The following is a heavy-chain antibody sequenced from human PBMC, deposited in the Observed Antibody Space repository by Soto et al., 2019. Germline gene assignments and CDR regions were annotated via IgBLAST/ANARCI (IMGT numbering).Heavy chain of an antibody. CDR2: IYHSGST. D-gene: IGHD2-21*01. J-gene: IGHJ4*02. CDR1: GYSISSGYY. V-gene: IGHV4-38-2*01. Sequence: SETLSLTCAVSGYSISSGYYWGWIRQPPGQGLEWIGSIYHSGSTYYNPSLKSRVTISVDTSKNQFSLKLSSVTAADTAVYYCERVRDGGDLYYFDYWGQGXLGTVLS. CDR3: ERVRDGGDLYYFDY.